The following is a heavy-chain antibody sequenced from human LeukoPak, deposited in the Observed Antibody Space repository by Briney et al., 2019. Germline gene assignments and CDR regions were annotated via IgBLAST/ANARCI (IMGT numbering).Heavy chain of an antibody. CDR2: MNPNSGKT. V-gene: IGHV1-8*03. J-gene: IGHJ4*02. Sequence: ASVKLCCKASGYTFTSYDINWVRQANGQGLELMGWMNPNSGKTGYAQKFQGRVTITRNTYISTAYMELSSLRSEDTAVYYCARAPRVVTASLFDYWGQGTLVTVSS. D-gene: IGHD2-21*02. CDR3: ARAPRVVTASLFDY. CDR1: GYTFTSYD.